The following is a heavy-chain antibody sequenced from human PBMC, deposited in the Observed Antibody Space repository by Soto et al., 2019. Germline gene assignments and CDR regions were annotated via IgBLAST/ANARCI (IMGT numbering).Heavy chain of an antibody. CDR3: ARGLIKLAGGAFDI. D-gene: IGHD3-16*01. J-gene: IGHJ3*02. V-gene: IGHV3-33*01. Sequence: LRLSCAASGFTFSSSVVHWVRQAPGKVLEWVAVISSDESNEDYADSVEGRFSISRDNSKNTLYLQMSSLRADDTAVYYCARGLIKLAGGAFDIWGQGTMVTVSS. CDR2: ISSDESNE. CDR1: GFTFSSSV.